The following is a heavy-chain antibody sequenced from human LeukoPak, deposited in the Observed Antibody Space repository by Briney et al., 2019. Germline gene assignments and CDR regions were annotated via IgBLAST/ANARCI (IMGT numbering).Heavy chain of an antibody. CDR2: ISYDGSNK. V-gene: IGHV3-30*03. J-gene: IGHJ5*02. D-gene: IGHD2-15*01. Sequence: GGSLRLSCAASGFTFSSYGMHWVRQAPGKGLEWVAVISYDGSNKYYADSVKGRFTISRDNSKNTLYLQMNSLRAEDTAVYYCARGLLGYCSGGSCQTFDPWGQGTLVTVSS. CDR3: ARGLLGYCSGGSCQTFDP. CDR1: GFTFSSYG.